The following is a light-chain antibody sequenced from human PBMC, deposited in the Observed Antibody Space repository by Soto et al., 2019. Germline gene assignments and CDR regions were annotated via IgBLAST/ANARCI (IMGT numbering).Light chain of an antibody. Sequence: EIVMTQSPATLSVSPGERATLSCRASQSVSSNLAWYQQKPCQAPRLLIYGASTRATGIPARFSGSGSGTEFTLTISSLQSEDFAVYYCQQYNNWPSLTFGGGTKVDI. CDR1: QSVSSN. V-gene: IGKV3-15*01. CDR2: GAS. CDR3: QQYNNWPSLT. J-gene: IGKJ4*01.